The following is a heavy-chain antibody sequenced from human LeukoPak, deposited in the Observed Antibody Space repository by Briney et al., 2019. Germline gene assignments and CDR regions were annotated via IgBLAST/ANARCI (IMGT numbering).Heavy chain of an antibody. Sequence: SETLSLTCAVYGGSFSGYYWSWIRQPPGKGLEWIGEINHSGSTNYNLSLKSRVTISVDTSKNQFSLKLSSVTAADTAVYYCARRRGDWGSYRYGWFDPWGQGTLVTVSS. CDR2: INHSGST. D-gene: IGHD3-16*02. CDR3: ARRRGDWGSYRYGWFDP. V-gene: IGHV4-34*01. J-gene: IGHJ5*02. CDR1: GGSFSGYY.